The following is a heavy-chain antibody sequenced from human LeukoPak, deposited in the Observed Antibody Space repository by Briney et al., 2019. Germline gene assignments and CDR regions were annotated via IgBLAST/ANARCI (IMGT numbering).Heavy chain of an antibody. CDR1: GGSISSGDYS. V-gene: IGHV4-30-4*01. J-gene: IGHJ4*02. CDR2: IYYSGST. Sequence: SETLSLTCTVSGGSISSGDYSWSWIRQPPGKGLEWIGYIYYSGSTYYNPSLKSRVTISVDTSKNQFSLKLSSVTAADTAVYYCARVMGTAMAGIDYWGQGTLVTVSS. D-gene: IGHD5-18*01. CDR3: ARVMGTAMAGIDY.